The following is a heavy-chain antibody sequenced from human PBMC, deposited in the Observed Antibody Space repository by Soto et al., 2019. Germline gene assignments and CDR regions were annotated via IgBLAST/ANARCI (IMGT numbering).Heavy chain of an antibody. CDR1: GGAISSYY. J-gene: IGHJ6*03. V-gene: IGHV4-59*01. CDR3: ARAKSYDFWSSYPRPYFWYYYMDV. CDR2: VYSSGRT. Sequence: SETLSLTCTVSGGAISSYYWSWIRQPPGKGLEWIGYVYSSGRTNYNPSLKSRVTITLDTSKNQFSLRLSSVTAADTAVYYCARAKSYDFWSSYPRPYFWYYYMDVWGKGTTVTVSS. D-gene: IGHD3-3*01.